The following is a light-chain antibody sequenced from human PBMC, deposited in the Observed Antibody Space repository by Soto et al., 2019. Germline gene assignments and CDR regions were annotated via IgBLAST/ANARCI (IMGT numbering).Light chain of an antibody. Sequence: EIVLTQSPGTVSLSPGERATLSCRASQSVTSSYLAWYQQKPGQAPRLLIYGVSSRATGIPDRFSSSGAGTDFTLTISRLEPEDFAVYYCQQYGDSPLTFGGGTKVDIK. V-gene: IGKV3-20*01. CDR2: GVS. J-gene: IGKJ4*01. CDR1: QSVTSSY. CDR3: QQYGDSPLT.